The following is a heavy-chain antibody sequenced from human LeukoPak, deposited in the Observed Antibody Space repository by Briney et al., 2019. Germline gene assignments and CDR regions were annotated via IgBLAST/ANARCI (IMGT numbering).Heavy chain of an antibody. CDR2: IYTSGIT. J-gene: IGHJ5*02. Sequence: SETLSLTCTVSGGSISSGSYYWSWIRQPAGKGLEWIGRIYTSGITNYNPSLKSRVTISVDTSKNQFSLKLSSVTAADTAVYYCARDLGGGDCYSCYNWFDPWGQGTLVTVSS. CDR1: GGSISSGSYY. CDR3: ARDLGGGDCYSCYNWFDP. D-gene: IGHD2-21*01. V-gene: IGHV4-61*02.